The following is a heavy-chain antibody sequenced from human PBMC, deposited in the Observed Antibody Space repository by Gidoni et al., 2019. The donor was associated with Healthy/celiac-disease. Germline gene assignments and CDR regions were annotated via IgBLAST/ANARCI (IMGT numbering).Heavy chain of an antibody. J-gene: IGHJ4*02. D-gene: IGHD3-22*01. V-gene: IGHV1-69*02. CDR1: GGNFRSYT. CDR3: AGAYYYYSSGYPDAEDY. Sequence: QVKRVQSGAEVKKPGSSVKVSCKASGGNFRSYTLNWVRQAPGPGLEWMGRISPILGIANYAQKFQGRVTITADKSTSTAYLELSSLRSEDTAVYYCAGAYYYYSSGYPDAEDYWGQGTLVTVSS. CDR2: ISPILGIA.